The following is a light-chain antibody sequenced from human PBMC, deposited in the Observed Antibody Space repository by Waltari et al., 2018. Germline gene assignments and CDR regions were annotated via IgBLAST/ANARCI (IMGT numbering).Light chain of an antibody. J-gene: IGKJ1*01. CDR2: FAS. CDR3: QQRSNLPWT. V-gene: IGKV3-11*01. Sequence: RGNQSVISYIVWCQGNPGQAARLPVYFASNRATRIPARFSCSVSWTDLTLTISSLEPEDFAVYCCQQRSNLPWTFGQGTKVEIK. CDR1: QSVISY.